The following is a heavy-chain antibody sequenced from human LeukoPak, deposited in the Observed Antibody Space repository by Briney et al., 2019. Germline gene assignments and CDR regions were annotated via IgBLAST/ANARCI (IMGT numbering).Heavy chain of an antibody. J-gene: IGHJ4*02. Sequence: SETLSLTCTVSGGSISSYYWSWIRQPPGKGLEWIGYIYTSGSTNYIPSLKSRVTISVDTSKNQFSLKLSSVTAADTAVYYCASSTSYLGQTFDYWGQGTLVTVSS. CDR3: ASSTSYLGQTFDY. CDR1: GGSISSYY. CDR2: IYTSGST. V-gene: IGHV4-4*09. D-gene: IGHD2-2*01.